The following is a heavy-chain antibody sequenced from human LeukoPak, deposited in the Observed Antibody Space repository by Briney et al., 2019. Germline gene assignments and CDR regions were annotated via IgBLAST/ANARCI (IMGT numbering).Heavy chain of an antibody. CDR3: ARDLGVVVAAKDPPDDY. CDR2: SGNAGDP. Sequence: GRSLRLSCLLSGSTPTSLWISWVRQVEGKWIEWDSASGNAGDPYYEDSVKGRLTISRDNDKNSLYLQMNSLRAEDTAVYYCARDLGVVVAAKDPPDDYWGQGTLVTVSS. V-gene: IGHV3-21*01. J-gene: IGHJ4*02. CDR1: GSTPTSLW. D-gene: IGHD2-15*01.